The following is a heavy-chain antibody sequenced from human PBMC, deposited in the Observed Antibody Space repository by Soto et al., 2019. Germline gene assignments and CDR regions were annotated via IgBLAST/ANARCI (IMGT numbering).Heavy chain of an antibody. CDR3: ARHYSSGSRNWFDP. D-gene: IGHD6-19*01. J-gene: IGHJ5*02. V-gene: IGHV5-51*01. CDR2: IYPGDSET. Sequence: PGESLKISCKASGYDFARTWIGWVRQLPGKGLDWLGIIYPGDSETRYSPSFRGQVTFSVDMSISTAYLQWSSLKTSDITIYYCARHYSSGSRNWFDPWGQGTLVTVSS. CDR1: GYDFARTW.